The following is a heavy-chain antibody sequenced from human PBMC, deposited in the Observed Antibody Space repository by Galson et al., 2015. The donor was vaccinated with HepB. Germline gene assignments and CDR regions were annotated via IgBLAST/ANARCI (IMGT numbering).Heavy chain of an antibody. J-gene: IGHJ6*02. CDR2: ISVYNGNT. D-gene: IGHD3-10*01. V-gene: IGHV1-18*04. Sequence: SGYTFTSYAISWVRQAPGQGLEWMGWISVYNGNTNYAQNFQGRVTMTTDTSTTTAYMEMRSLKSDDTAVYYCARWRGNYYYGMDVWGQGTTVIVSS. CDR3: ARWRGNYYYGMDV. CDR1: GYTFTSYA.